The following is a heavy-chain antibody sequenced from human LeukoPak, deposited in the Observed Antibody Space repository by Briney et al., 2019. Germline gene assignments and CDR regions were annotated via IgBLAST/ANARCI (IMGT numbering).Heavy chain of an antibody. CDR1: GGTFSSYA. Sequence: ASVKVSCKASGGTFSSYAISWVRQTPGQGLEWMGGIIPIFGTANYAQKFQGRVTITADKSTSTAYMELSSLRSEDTAVYYCARDPSYYFDYWGQGTLVTVSS. CDR2: IIPIFGTA. J-gene: IGHJ4*02. D-gene: IGHD1-26*01. V-gene: IGHV1-69*06. CDR3: ARDPSYYFDY.